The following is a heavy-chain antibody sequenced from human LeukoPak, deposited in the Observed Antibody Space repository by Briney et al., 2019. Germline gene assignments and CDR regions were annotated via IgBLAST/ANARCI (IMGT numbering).Heavy chain of an antibody. J-gene: IGHJ4*02. D-gene: IGHD6-19*01. Sequence: SETLSLTCAVYGGSFSGYYWSWIRQPPGKGLEWIGEISHSGSTNYNPSLKSRVTISVDTSKNQFSLKLSSVTAADSAVYYCARGGGASGWFIDYWGQGHLVTVSS. V-gene: IGHV4-34*01. CDR2: ISHSGST. CDR1: GGSFSGYY. CDR3: ARGGGASGWFIDY.